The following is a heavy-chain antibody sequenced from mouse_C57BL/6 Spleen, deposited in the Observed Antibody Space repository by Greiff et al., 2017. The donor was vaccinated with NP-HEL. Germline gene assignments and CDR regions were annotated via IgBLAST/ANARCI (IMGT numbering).Heavy chain of an antibody. Sequence: QVQLQQSGPELVKPGASVKISCKASGYAFSSSWMNWVKQRPGKGLEWIGRIYPGDGDTNYNGKFKGKATLTADKSSSTAYMQLSSLTSEDSAVYFCANDGYYPLSYWGQGTLVTVSA. J-gene: IGHJ3*01. CDR2: IYPGDGDT. CDR3: ANDGYYPLSY. V-gene: IGHV1-82*01. CDR1: GYAFSSSW. D-gene: IGHD2-3*01.